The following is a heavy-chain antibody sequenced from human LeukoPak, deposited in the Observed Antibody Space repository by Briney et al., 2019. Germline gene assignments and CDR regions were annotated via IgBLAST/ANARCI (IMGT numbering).Heavy chain of an antibody. CDR3: ARPRGYSDYAYDY. Sequence: GGSLRLSCAASGFTFSSHAMSWVRQAPGKGLVWVSHINTDGSSTTYADSVKGRFTISRDNAKNTLYLQLKSLRAEDTAVYYCARPRGYSDYAYDYWGQGTLVTVSS. D-gene: IGHD5-12*01. J-gene: IGHJ4*02. CDR1: GFTFSSHA. CDR2: INTDGSST. V-gene: IGHV3-74*01.